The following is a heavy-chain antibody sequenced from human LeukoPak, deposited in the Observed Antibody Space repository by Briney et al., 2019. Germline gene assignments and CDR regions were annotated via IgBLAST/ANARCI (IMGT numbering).Heavy chain of an antibody. CDR3: AKIGSSHDFDY. V-gene: IGHV1-2*06. CDR2: INPNSGAT. D-gene: IGHD1-26*01. J-gene: IGHJ4*02. Sequence: ASMKVSCKASGYTFTVYFIHWVRQAPGQGLEWMGRINPNSGATDYAQKFQGRVTMTRDTSISTAYMEPSSLKSDDTAVYYCAKIGSSHDFDYWGQGTLITVSS. CDR1: GYTFTVYF.